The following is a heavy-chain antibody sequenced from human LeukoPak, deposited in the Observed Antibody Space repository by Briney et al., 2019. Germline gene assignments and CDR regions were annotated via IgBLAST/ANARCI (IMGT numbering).Heavy chain of an antibody. V-gene: IGHV3-30-3*01. D-gene: IGHD2-2*03. J-gene: IGHJ5*02. Sequence: AGGSLRLSCAASGFTFSSYAMHWVRQAPGKGLEWVAVISYDGNNKYYADSVKGRFTISRYNSKNTLYLQMNGLRAEDTAVYYCARDGYCSTTSCYGSNWFDPWGQGTLVTVSS. CDR3: ARDGYCSTTSCYGSNWFDP. CDR1: GFTFSSYA. CDR2: ISYDGNNK.